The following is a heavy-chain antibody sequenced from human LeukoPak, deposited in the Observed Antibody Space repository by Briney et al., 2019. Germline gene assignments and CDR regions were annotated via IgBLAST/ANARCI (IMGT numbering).Heavy chain of an antibody. CDR2: IYYSGST. J-gene: IGHJ6*03. CDR1: GGSISSGGYY. CDR3: ARDWGEYDSSGPDYYYMDV. D-gene: IGHD3-22*01. V-gene: IGHV4-31*03. Sequence: SETLSLTCTVSGGSISSGGYYWSWIRQHPGKGLEWIGYIYYSGSTYYNPSLKSRVTISVDTSKNQFSLKLSSVTGADTAVYCCARDWGEYDSSGPDYYYMDVWGKGTTVTVSS.